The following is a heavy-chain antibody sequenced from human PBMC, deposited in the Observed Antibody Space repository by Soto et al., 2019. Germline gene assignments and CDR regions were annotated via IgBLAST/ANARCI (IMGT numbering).Heavy chain of an antibody. J-gene: IGHJ4*02. CDR1: GGSVSSGSYY. V-gene: IGHV4-61*01. Sequence: SETLSLTCTVFGGSVSSGSYYWSWIRQPPGKGLEWIGYIYDSGNTNYNPSLKSRVTISVDTSKNQFSLKLSSVTAADTAVYYCAKPDSSSWSGLLLNWGQGTLVTVSS. D-gene: IGHD6-13*01. CDR3: AKPDSSSWSGLLLN. CDR2: IYDSGNT.